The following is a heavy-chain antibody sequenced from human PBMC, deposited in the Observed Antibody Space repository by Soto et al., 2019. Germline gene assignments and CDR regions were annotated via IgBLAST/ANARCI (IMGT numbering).Heavy chain of an antibody. V-gene: IGHV3-30-3*01. CDR3: VSRGISAFDH. CDR2: ISSDGSNE. J-gene: IGHJ4*02. CDR1: GFTFSTYA. Sequence: QVQVVESGGGVVQPGGSLRLSCAASGFTFSTYAMHWFRQAPGKGPDWVAFISSDGSNEYYADSVKGRFTISRDNSKKTLYLQMNSLRPEDTAVYCCVSRGISAFDHWDQGTLVTVSS. D-gene: IGHD1-1*01.